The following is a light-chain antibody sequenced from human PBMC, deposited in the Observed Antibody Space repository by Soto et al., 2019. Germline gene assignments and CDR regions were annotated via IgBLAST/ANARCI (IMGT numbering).Light chain of an antibody. J-gene: IGKJ4*01. CDR1: QGITNW. Sequence: DIQMTQSPSSVSASVGDRVTITCRASQGITNWLAWYQQKPGKAPKLLIYAASGLPSGVPSRFSGSGSGRDFTLTISSLQTEDFATYYCQQANSFPLTFGGGTKVDIK. CDR3: QQANSFPLT. V-gene: IGKV1-12*01. CDR2: AAS.